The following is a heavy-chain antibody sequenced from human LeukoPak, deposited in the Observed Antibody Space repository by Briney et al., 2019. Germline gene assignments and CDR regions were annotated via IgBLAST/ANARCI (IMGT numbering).Heavy chain of an antibody. V-gene: IGHV1-8*02. Sequence: ASVKVSCKASGYTFTSYDINWVRQATGQGLEWMGWMNPNSGNTGYAQKFQGRVTMTRDMSTSTVYMELSSLRSEDTAVYYCARAQRLSVEMATIPFDYWGQGTLVTVSS. D-gene: IGHD5-24*01. CDR1: GYTFTSYD. J-gene: IGHJ4*02. CDR2: MNPNSGNT. CDR3: ARAQRLSVEMATIPFDY.